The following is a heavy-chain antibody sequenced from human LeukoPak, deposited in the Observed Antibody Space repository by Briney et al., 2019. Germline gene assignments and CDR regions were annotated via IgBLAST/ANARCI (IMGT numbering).Heavy chain of an antibody. CDR3: ARGYYSGSYPTYYFDY. V-gene: IGHV1-18*01. CDR2: MNPDNGNT. CDR1: GYTFVSYG. Sequence: GASVKVSCKASGYTFVSYGFNWVRQAPGQGLEWMGWMNPDNGNTGWAQKFQGRLTMTTDTSTSTAYMELRSLRSDDTAVYYCARGYYSGSYPTYYFDYWGQGTLVTVSS. J-gene: IGHJ4*02. D-gene: IGHD1-26*01.